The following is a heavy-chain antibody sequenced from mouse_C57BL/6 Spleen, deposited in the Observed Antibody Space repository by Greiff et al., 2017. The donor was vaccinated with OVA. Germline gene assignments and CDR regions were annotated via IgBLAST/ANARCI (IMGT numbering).Heavy chain of an antibody. V-gene: IGHV1-52*01. D-gene: IGHD1-1*01. Sequence: QVQLQQPGAELVRPGSSVKLSCKASGYTFTSYWMHWVKQRPIQGLEWIGNIDPSDSETHYNQKFKDKATLTVDKSSSPAYMQLSSLTAEDSAVYYCARDYGSRNYFDYWGQGTTLTVSS. CDR3: ARDYGSRNYFDY. CDR1: GYTFTSYW. J-gene: IGHJ2*01. CDR2: IDPSDSET.